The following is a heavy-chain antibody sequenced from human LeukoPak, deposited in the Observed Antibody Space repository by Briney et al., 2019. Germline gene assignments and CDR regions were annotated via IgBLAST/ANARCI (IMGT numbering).Heavy chain of an antibody. J-gene: IGHJ4*02. Sequence: GGSLRLSCAASVFTFSSYSMNWVRQAPRKGLEWVSFISSRSDTIYYADSVKGRFTISRDNAKNSLYLQMDSLRAEDTAVYYCARDMCGGDCYPDFWGRGTLVTVSS. CDR2: ISSRSDTI. CDR3: ARDMCGGDCYPDF. V-gene: IGHV3-48*01. D-gene: IGHD2-21*02. CDR1: VFTFSSYS.